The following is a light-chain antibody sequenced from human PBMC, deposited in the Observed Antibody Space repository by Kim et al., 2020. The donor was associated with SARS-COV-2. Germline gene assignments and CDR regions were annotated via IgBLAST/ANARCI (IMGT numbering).Light chain of an antibody. Sequence: GQSVTSSCTGTSSDVGGYNYVSWYQQHPGKAPKLMIYDVNKRPSGVPDRFSGSKSDNTASLTISGLQAEDESDYYCCSYAGSYTFVFGTGTKVTVL. V-gene: IGLV2-11*03. CDR1: SSDVGGYNY. J-gene: IGLJ1*01. CDR3: CSYAGSYTFV. CDR2: DVN.